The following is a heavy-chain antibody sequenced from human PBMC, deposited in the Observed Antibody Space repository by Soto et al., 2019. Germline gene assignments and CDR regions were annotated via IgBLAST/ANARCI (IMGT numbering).Heavy chain of an antibody. CDR3: AKDRFGNASSGSYECYFDY. V-gene: IGHV3-23*01. Sequence: GGSLRLSCAASGFTFSSYAMSWVRQAPGKGLEWVSAISGSGGSTYYADSVKGRFTISRDNSKNTLYLQMNSLRAEDTAVYYCAKDRFGNASSGSYECYFDYWGQGTLVTVSS. D-gene: IGHD3-22*01. J-gene: IGHJ4*02. CDR2: ISGSGGST. CDR1: GFTFSSYA.